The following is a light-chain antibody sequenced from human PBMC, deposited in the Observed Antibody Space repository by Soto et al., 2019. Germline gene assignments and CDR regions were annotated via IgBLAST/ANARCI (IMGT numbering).Light chain of an antibody. V-gene: IGKV1-5*03. Sequence: DIQMTQSPSTLSASVGDRVTITCRASQSVDTCLAWYQQKPGKAPHLLTYKASSLETGVPSRFSGSGSVTEFTLTISSLQPDAVATYYCQQFYRYPWTVGQGTKVEIK. CDR2: KAS. J-gene: IGKJ1*01. CDR1: QSVDTC. CDR3: QQFYRYPWT.